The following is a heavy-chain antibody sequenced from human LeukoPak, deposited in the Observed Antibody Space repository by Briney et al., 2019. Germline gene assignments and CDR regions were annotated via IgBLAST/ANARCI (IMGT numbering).Heavy chain of an antibody. CDR1: GYTFTSYG. CDR2: ISAYNGNT. V-gene: IGHV1-18*01. D-gene: IGHD5-18*01. CDR3: ARDLGEDTTMIFFDF. Sequence: GVSVKVSCKASGYTFTSYGISWVRQAPGQGLEWMGWISAYNGNTNYAQKLQGRVTMTVDTSTDTAYMELRSLRSDDTAIYYCARDLGEDTTMIFFDFWGQGTLVTVSS. J-gene: IGHJ4*02.